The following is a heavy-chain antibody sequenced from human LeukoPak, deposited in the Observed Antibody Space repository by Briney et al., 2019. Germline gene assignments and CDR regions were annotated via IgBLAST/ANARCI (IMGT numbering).Heavy chain of an antibody. D-gene: IGHD2-2*03. CDR3: AKDSHWILFDD. CDR1: GFTFTTYG. V-gene: IGHV3-23*01. J-gene: IGHJ4*02. CDR2: IGGSGTRT. Sequence: GGSLRLSCSASGFTFTTYGMNWVRQAPGKGLEWVSGIGGSGTRTYYADSVKGRFTISRDNSKNTLYLQMNSLRDEDTAVYYCAKDSHWILFDDWGQGTWSPSPQ.